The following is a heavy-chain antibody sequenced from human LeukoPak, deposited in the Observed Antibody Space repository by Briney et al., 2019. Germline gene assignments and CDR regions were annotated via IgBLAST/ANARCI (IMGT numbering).Heavy chain of an antibody. J-gene: IGHJ4*02. V-gene: IGHV3-33*06. CDR1: GFTFSSYG. CDR2: IWCDGSNK. D-gene: IGHD3-22*01. CDR3: AKDPYDSSGYYFPYF. Sequence: PGGSLRLSCAASGFTFSSYGMHWVRQAPGKGLEWVAVIWCDGSNKYYADSVKGRFTISRDNSKNTLYLQMNSLRAEDTAVYYCAKDPYDSSGYYFPYFWGQGTLVTVSS.